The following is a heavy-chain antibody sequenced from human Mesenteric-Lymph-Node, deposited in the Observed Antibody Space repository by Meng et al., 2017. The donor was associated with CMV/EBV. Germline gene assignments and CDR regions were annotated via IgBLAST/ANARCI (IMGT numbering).Heavy chain of an antibody. CDR2: INPNSGGT. Sequence: ASVKVSCKASGYTFTDYYIHWVRQAPGQGLEWMGYINPNSGGTNFAQKFQGRVTMTRDTYISAAYMELSRLASDDTAVYYCARPLITARRDAFHIWGQGTMVTVSS. D-gene: IGHD6-6*01. V-gene: IGHV1-2*02. CDR3: ARPLITARRDAFHI. J-gene: IGHJ3*02. CDR1: GYTFTDYY.